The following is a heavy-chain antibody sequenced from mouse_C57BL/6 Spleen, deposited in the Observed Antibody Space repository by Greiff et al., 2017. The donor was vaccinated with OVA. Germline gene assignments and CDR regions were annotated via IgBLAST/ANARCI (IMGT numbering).Heavy chain of an antibody. CDR2: IYPGSGST. D-gene: IGHD2-1*01. Sequence: QVQLQQPGAELVKPGASVKMSCKASGYTFTSYWITWVKQRPGQGLEWIGDIYPGSGSTNYNEKFKSKATLTVYTSSSTAYMQLSSLTSEYSSFYDCARTGGNYDWYFDVWGTGTTVTVSS. V-gene: IGHV1-55*01. CDR1: GYTFTSYW. J-gene: IGHJ1*03. CDR3: ARTGGNYDWYFDV.